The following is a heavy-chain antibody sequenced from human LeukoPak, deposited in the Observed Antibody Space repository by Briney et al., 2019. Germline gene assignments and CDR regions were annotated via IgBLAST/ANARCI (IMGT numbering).Heavy chain of an antibody. CDR3: AADRGGSKDPSYYYYYGMDV. V-gene: IGHV1-58*02. Sequence: SVKVSCKASGFTFTSSAMQWVRQARGQRLEWIGWIVVGSGNTNYAQKFQERVTITRDMSTSTAYMELSSLRSEDTAVYYCAADRGGSKDPSYYYYYGMDVWGQGTTVTVSS. D-gene: IGHD1-26*01. CDR2: IVVGSGNT. CDR1: GFTFTSSA. J-gene: IGHJ6*02.